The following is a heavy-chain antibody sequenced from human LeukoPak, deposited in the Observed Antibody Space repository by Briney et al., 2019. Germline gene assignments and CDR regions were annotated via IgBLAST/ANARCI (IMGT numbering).Heavy chain of an antibody. Sequence: SETLSLTCTVSGGSISSGDYYWTWIRQPPGKGLELIGYICYTGSTYYNPSLESRVPISVDTSKNQFSLKLNSVTAADTAVYYCARHNPPVLASRWRGDYFDYWGQGTLVTVSS. CDR2: ICYTGST. CDR3: ARHNPPVLASRWRGDYFDY. V-gene: IGHV4-30-4*01. D-gene: IGHD4-23*01. J-gene: IGHJ4*02. CDR1: GGSISSGDYY.